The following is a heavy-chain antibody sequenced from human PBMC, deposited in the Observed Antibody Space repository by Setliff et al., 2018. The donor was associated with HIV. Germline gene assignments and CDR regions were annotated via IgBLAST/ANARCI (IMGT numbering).Heavy chain of an antibody. CDR3: AKDRGDYDPRRYDA. J-gene: IGHJ5*02. CDR1: EFTFSTYA. V-gene: IGHV3-23*01. D-gene: IGHD4-17*01. Sequence: GSLRLSCVASEFTFSTYAMSWVRQAPGKGLEWVSGISGSGGRTYYADSVRGRFTISRDNSKDTLYLQMHSLRAEDTAIYFCAKDRGDYDPRRYDAWGQGSLVTVSS. CDR2: ISGSGGRT.